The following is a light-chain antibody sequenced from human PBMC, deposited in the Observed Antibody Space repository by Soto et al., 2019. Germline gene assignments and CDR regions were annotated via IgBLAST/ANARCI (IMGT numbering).Light chain of an antibody. CDR3: CSYAGGYTLV. J-gene: IGLJ2*01. Sequence: QSALTQPRSVSGSPGQSVTISCTGTSNDVGGYNYVSWYQQHPGKAPKLMIYDVNKRPSGVPDRFSGSKSGNTASLTISGLQAEDEADYYCCSYAGGYTLVFGGGTKVTVL. CDR1: SNDVGGYNY. CDR2: DVN. V-gene: IGLV2-11*01.